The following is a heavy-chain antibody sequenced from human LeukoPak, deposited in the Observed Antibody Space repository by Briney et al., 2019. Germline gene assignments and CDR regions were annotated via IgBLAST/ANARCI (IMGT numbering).Heavy chain of an antibody. CDR3: ARRGGSYGIDC. Sequence: SETLSLTCAVSGYSISSGYYWGWIRQPPGKGLEWIGSIYHSGSTYYNPSLKSRVTISVDTSKNQFSLKLSSVTAADTAVYYCARRGGSYGIDCWGQGTLVTVSS. CDR1: GYSISSGYY. J-gene: IGHJ4*01. D-gene: IGHD1-26*01. V-gene: IGHV4-38-2*01. CDR2: IYHSGST.